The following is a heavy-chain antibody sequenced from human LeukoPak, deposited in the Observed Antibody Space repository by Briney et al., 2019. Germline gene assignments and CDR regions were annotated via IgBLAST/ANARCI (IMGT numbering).Heavy chain of an antibody. Sequence: GGSLRLSCGASGFTFSSYSMNWVRQAPGKGLEWVSAISGSGGSTYYADSVKGRFTISRDNSKNTLYLQMNSLRAEDTAVYYCAKDRGFDCSSTSCGAFDIWGQGAMVTVSS. V-gene: IGHV3-23*01. CDR1: GFTFSSYS. CDR2: ISGSGGST. CDR3: AKDRGFDCSSTSCGAFDI. D-gene: IGHD2-2*01. J-gene: IGHJ3*02.